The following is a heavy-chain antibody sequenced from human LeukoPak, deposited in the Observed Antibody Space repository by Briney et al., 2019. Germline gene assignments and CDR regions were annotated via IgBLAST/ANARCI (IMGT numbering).Heavy chain of an antibody. CDR3: AKDIVVVPAAIGYYYYYGMDV. D-gene: IGHD2-2*01. CDR2: ISYDGSNK. V-gene: IGHV3-30*18. CDR1: GFTFSSYG. Sequence: GGSLRLSCAASGFTFSSYGIHWVRQAPGKGLEWVAVISYDGSNKYYADSVRGRFTISRDNSKNTLYLQMNSLRAEDTAVYYCAKDIVVVPAAIGYYYYYGMDVWGQGATVTVSS. J-gene: IGHJ6*02.